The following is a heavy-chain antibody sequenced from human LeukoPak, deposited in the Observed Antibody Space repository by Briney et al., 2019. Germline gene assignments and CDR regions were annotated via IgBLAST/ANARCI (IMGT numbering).Heavy chain of an antibody. D-gene: IGHD2/OR15-2a*01. CDR1: GFTFSSYA. J-gene: IGHJ4*02. CDR2: INPSGGST. Sequence: PGGSLRLSCAASGFTFSSYAMHWVRQAPGQGLEWMGIINPSGGSTSYAQKFQGRVTMTRDTSTSTVYMELSSLRSEDTAVYYCARDPFDYWGQGTLVTVSS. CDR3: ARDPFDY. V-gene: IGHV1-46*01.